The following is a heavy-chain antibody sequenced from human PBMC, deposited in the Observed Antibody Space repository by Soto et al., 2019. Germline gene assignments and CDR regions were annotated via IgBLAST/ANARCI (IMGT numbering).Heavy chain of an antibody. Sequence: EVQLVESGGGLVKPGGSLRLSCAASGFTFGHAWMNWVRQAPGKGLEWVGRIKSKVDGGTTDYAAPVKGRFTISRDDSQNTLYLQLTSLKIEDSAMYYCTTSGHCANGVCSYYFYGMDVWGQGTTVTVSS. CDR3: TTSGHCANGVCSYYFYGMDV. CDR1: GFTFGHAW. D-gene: IGHD2-8*01. V-gene: IGHV3-15*07. J-gene: IGHJ6*02. CDR2: IKSKVDGGTT.